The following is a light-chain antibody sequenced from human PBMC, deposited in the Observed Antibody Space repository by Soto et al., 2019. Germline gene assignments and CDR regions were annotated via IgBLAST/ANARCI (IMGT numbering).Light chain of an antibody. Sequence: DIQMTQSPSTLSASVGDRVTTTCRASQSINIWLAWYQQKAGKAPKLLIYDASTLESGVPSRFSGSGSRTEFTLTISSVQPDDFATYYCQEYKSRRGEWTFGQGTKVEIK. CDR1: QSINIW. J-gene: IGKJ1*01. CDR2: DAS. CDR3: QEYKSRRGEWT. V-gene: IGKV1-5*01.